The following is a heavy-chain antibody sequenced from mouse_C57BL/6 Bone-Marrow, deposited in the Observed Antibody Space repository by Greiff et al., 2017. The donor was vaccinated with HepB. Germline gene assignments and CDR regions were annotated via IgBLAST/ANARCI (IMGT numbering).Heavy chain of an antibody. CDR3: ASPSYYREAWFAY. J-gene: IGHJ3*01. CDR1: GFTFSSYA. D-gene: IGHD2-14*01. Sequence: EVKLVESGGGLVKPGGSLKLSCAASGFTFSSYAMSWVRQTPEQRLEWVATISDGGSYTYYPDNVKGRFTISRDNAKNNLYLQMSHLKSEDTAMYYCASPSYYREAWFAYWGQGTLVTVSA. V-gene: IGHV5-4*03. CDR2: ISDGGSYT.